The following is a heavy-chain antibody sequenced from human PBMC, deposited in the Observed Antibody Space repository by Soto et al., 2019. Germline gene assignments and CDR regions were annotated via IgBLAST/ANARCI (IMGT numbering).Heavy chain of an antibody. V-gene: IGHV3-23*01. D-gene: IGHD6-13*01. Sequence: GGSLRLSCAASGFTFSSYAMSWVRQVPGKGLEWVSAISGSGGSTYYEDSVKGRFTISRDNSKNTLYLQMNSLRAEDTAVYYCAKSPEVPFDSSYYFDYWGQGTLVTVSS. CDR1: GFTFSSYA. CDR3: AKSPEVPFDSSYYFDY. J-gene: IGHJ4*02. CDR2: ISGSGGST.